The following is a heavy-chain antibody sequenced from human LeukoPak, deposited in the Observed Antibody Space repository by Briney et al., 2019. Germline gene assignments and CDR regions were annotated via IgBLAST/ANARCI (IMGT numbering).Heavy chain of an antibody. CDR2: IYYSGST. CDR3: ASASGSYWFDP. D-gene: IGHD1-26*01. CDR1: GGSISSYY. Sequence: SETLSLTCTVSGGSISSYYWSWIRQPPGKGPEWIGYIYYSGSTNYNPSLKSRVTISVDTSKNQFSLKLSSVTAADTAVYYCASASGSYWFDPWGQGTLVTVSS. J-gene: IGHJ5*02. V-gene: IGHV4-59*01.